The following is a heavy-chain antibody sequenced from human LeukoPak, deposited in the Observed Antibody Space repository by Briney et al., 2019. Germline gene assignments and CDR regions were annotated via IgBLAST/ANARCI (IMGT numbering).Heavy chain of an antibody. CDR1: GFPFSNYA. Sequence: GGSLRLSCAASGFPFSNYAMSWVRQAPGKGLEWVSSISSSSSYIYYADSVKGRFTISRDNAKNSLYLQMNSLRAEDTAVYYCARGVAAPLDYWGQGTLVTVSS. CDR3: ARGVAAPLDY. CDR2: ISSSSSYI. D-gene: IGHD2-15*01. V-gene: IGHV3-21*01. J-gene: IGHJ4*02.